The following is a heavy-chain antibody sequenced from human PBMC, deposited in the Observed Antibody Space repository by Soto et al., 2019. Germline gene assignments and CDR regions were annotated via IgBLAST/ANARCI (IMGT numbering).Heavy chain of an antibody. CDR2: ITYDGSNK. J-gene: IGHJ4*02. CDR1: GFTFSSYA. D-gene: IGHD6-13*01. Sequence: GGSLRLSCAASGFTFSSYAMHWVRQAPGKGLEWVAVITYDGSNKYYVDSVKGRFTISRDNFKNSLYLQINSLRVEDTVLYYCATKKGAVGSMPLDYWGQGTQVTVSS. CDR3: ATKKGAVGSMPLDY. V-gene: IGHV3-30*04.